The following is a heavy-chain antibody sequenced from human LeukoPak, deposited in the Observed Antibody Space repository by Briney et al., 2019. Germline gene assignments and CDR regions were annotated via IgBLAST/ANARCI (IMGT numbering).Heavy chain of an antibody. J-gene: IGHJ4*02. Sequence: SETLSLTCTVSGYSISSGYYWGWIRQPPGKGLEWIGSIYHSGSTYYNPSLKSRVTISVDTSKNQFSLKLSSVTAADTAVYYCARAHCSSTSCRPFDYWGQGTLVTVSS. CDR3: ARAHCSSTSCRPFDY. CDR1: GYSISSGYY. V-gene: IGHV4-38-2*02. D-gene: IGHD2-2*01. CDR2: IYHSGST.